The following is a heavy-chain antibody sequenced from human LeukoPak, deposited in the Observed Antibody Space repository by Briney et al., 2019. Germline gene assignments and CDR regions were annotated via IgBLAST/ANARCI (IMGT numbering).Heavy chain of an antibody. V-gene: IGHV3-74*01. D-gene: IGHD3-3*01. CDR1: GFTFRSYY. CDR2: INSDGSTT. Sequence: PGGSLRLSCAASGFTFRSYYMHWVRQAPGKGLVWFSRINSDGSTTNYADSVKGRFTISRDNAKNTLYLQMNSLRAEDTAVYYCARDAFGGDKSPFWGQGTLVTVSS. CDR3: ARDAFGGDKSPF. J-gene: IGHJ4*02.